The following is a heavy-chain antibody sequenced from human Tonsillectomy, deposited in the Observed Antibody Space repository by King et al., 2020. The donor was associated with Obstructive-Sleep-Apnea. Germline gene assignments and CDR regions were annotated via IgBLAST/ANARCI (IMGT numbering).Heavy chain of an antibody. CDR2: INPNSGGT. J-gene: IGHJ4*02. CDR1: GYTFTGYY. D-gene: IGHD1-26*01. CDR3: ARDIGIADFDY. V-gene: IGHV1-2*06. Sequence: QLVQSGAEVKKPGASVKVSCRSSGYTFTGYYMHWVRQAPGQGLEWMGRINPNSGGTNFAQKFQGRVTMTRDPSISTAYMDLSRLRSDDTAVYYCARDIGIADFDYWGQGTLVTVSS.